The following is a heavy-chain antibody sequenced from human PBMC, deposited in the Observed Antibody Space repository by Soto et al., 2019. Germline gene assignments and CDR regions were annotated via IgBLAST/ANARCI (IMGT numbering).Heavy chain of an antibody. CDR3: ARASAAGYYYYGMDV. J-gene: IGHJ6*02. Sequence: SETLSLTCTVSGGSISSGGYYWSWIRQHPGKGLEWIGYIYYSGSTYYNPSLKSRVTISVDTSKNQFSLKLSSVTAADTAVYYCARASAAGYYYYGMDVWGQGTTVTVS. CDR1: GGSISSGGYY. V-gene: IGHV4-31*03. D-gene: IGHD6-13*01. CDR2: IYYSGST.